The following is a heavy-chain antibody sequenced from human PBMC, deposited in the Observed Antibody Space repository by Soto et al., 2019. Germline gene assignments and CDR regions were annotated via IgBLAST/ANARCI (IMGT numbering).Heavy chain of an antibody. V-gene: IGHV4-34*01. Sequence: QVQLQQWGAGLLKPSETLSLTCAVYGGSFSGYYWSWIRQPPGKGLEWIGEINHSGSTNYNPSLKSRVTISVDTSKNQFSLQLSSVTAADTAVYYCARGFGSRDILTGYSGNWFDPWGQGTLVTVSS. CDR3: ARGFGSRDILTGYSGNWFDP. J-gene: IGHJ5*02. CDR1: GGSFSGYY. D-gene: IGHD3-9*01. CDR2: INHSGST.